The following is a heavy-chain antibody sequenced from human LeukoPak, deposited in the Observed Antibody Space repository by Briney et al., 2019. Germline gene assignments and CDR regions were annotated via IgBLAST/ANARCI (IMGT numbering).Heavy chain of an antibody. Sequence: PSETLSLTCTVSGGSISSSSYYWGWIRKPPGKGLEWIGSIYYSGSTYYNPSLESRFTISVDTSKNQFSLKLSSVTAADTAVYYCARTLVMWSSYTTPDYWGQGTLVTVSS. CDR3: ARTLVMWSSYTTPDY. CDR2: IYYSGST. V-gene: IGHV4-39*01. D-gene: IGHD1-26*01. J-gene: IGHJ4*02. CDR1: GGSISSSSYY.